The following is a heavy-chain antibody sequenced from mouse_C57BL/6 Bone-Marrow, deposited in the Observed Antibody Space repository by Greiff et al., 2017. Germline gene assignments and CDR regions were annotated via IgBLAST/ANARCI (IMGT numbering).Heavy chain of an antibody. CDR2: IDPETGGT. D-gene: IGHD2-5*01. CDR3: TRYHHSNYWYFDV. V-gene: IGHV1-15*01. CDR1: GYTFTDYE. J-gene: IGHJ1*03. Sequence: VQLMESGAELVRPGASVTLSCKASGYTFTDYEMHWVKQTPVHGLEWIGAIDPETGGTAYNQKFKGKAILTADKSSSTAYMELRSLTSEDSAVYYCTRYHHSNYWYFDVWGTGTTVTVSS.